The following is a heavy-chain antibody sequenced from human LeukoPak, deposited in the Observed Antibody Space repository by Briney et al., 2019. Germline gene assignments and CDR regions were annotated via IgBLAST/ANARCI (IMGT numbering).Heavy chain of an antibody. CDR2: IIPIFGTA. J-gene: IGHJ6*03. CDR3: ARGGLLPAAKGYYYYYMDV. CDR1: GGTFSSYA. Sequence: ASVKVSCKASGGTFSSYAISWVRQAPGQGLEWMGGIIPIFGTANYAQKFQGRVTITTDESTSTAYMELSSLRSEDTAVYYCARGGLLPAAKGYYYYYMDVWGKGTTVTVSS. D-gene: IGHD2-2*01. V-gene: IGHV1-69*05.